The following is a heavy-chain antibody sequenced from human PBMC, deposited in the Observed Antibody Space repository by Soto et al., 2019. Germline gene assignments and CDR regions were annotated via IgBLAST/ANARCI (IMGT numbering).Heavy chain of an antibody. V-gene: IGHV3-23*01. CDR1: GFSFSSYA. CDR2: ISGSGGST. J-gene: IGHJ5*02. CDR3: AKGAYSSSWRNWFDP. Sequence: EVQLLESGGGLVQPGGSLRLSCAASGFSFSSYAMSWVRQAPGKGLEWVSTISGSGGSTYYADSVKGRFTISRDNSKNTLYLQMNRLRAEDTGVYYCAKGAYSSSWRNWFDPWGQGTLVTVSS. D-gene: IGHD6-13*01.